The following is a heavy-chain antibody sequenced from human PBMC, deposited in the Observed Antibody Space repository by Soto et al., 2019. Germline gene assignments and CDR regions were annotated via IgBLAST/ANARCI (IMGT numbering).Heavy chain of an antibody. J-gene: IGHJ4*02. D-gene: IGHD3-22*01. CDR2: ISGSGSGT. Sequence: EVQLVESGGGLVQPGGSLRLSCVASGFTFSSYAMSWVRQAPGKGLEWVSAISGSGSGTYYADSVKGRFTISRDNPKNTLYLQMDSVRAEDTAVYYCAKGLVRFESSGYPAFYWGQGTRVTVSS. V-gene: IGHV3-23*04. CDR1: GFTFSSYA. CDR3: AKGLVRFESSGYPAFY.